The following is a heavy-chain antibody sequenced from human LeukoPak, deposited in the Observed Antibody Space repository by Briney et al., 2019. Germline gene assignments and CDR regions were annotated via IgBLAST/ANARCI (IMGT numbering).Heavy chain of an antibody. V-gene: IGHV3-53*01. CDR2: IYSGGST. Sequence: GGSLRLSCAASGFTVSSNYMNWVRQAPGKGLEWVSGIYSGGSTYYADSVRGRFTISRDNSKNTLYLQMNSLRAEDTAVYYCARAPREDYYDSSGYYKEEYFQHWGQGTLVTVSS. CDR1: GFTVSSNY. J-gene: IGHJ1*01. D-gene: IGHD3-22*01. CDR3: ARAPREDYYDSSGYYKEEYFQH.